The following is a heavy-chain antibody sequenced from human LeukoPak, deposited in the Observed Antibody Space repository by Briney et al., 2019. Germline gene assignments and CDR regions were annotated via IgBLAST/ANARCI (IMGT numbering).Heavy chain of an antibody. Sequence: GRSLRLSCAASGFTFSSYGMHWFRQAPGGGLEWVSAVNNRGVTYYPGSAKGRFTTSRDNSKNTFYLQMSSLRVEDTAIYFCAKERQTGDYFTSDSWGQGTLVTVS. CDR1: GFTFSSYG. CDR2: VNNRGVT. V-gene: IGHV3-NL1*01. CDR3: AKERQTGDYFTSDS. J-gene: IGHJ4*02. D-gene: IGHD4-17*01.